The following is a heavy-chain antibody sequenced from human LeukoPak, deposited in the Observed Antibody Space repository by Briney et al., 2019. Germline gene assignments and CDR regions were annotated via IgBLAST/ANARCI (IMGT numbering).Heavy chain of an antibody. Sequence: ASVKVSCKVSGYTLTELSMHWVRQAPGKGLEWMGGFDPEDGETIYAQKFQGRVTMTEDTSTDTAYMELSSLRSEDTAVYYCARNSMVRGVILGYYYYGMDVWGQGTTVTVSS. V-gene: IGHV1-24*01. D-gene: IGHD3-10*01. CDR2: FDPEDGET. J-gene: IGHJ6*02. CDR1: GYTLTELS. CDR3: ARNSMVRGVILGYYYYGMDV.